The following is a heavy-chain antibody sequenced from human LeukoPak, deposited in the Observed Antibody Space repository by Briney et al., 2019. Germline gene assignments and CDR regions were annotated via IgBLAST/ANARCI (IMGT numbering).Heavy chain of an antibody. Sequence: PSETLSLTCTVSGGSISSSSYYWGWIRQPPGKGLEWIGSIYYSGSTYYNPSLKSRVTISVDTSKNQFSLKLSSVTAADTAVYYCARAGDYLFSSGMDVWGQGTTVTASS. V-gene: IGHV4-39*07. J-gene: IGHJ6*02. CDR1: GGSISSSSYY. CDR2: IYYSGST. CDR3: ARAGDYLFSSGMDV. D-gene: IGHD7-27*01.